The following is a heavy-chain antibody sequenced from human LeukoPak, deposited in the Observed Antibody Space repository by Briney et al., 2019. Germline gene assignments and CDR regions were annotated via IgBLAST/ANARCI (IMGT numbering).Heavy chain of an antibody. CDR1: GFSVSTKY. J-gene: IGHJ2*01. CDR2: LYGGSDT. D-gene: IGHD3-3*02. V-gene: IGHV3-53*01. CDR3: ARVGDHFHWYLDL. Sequence: GGSLRLSCAASGFSVSTKYMNWVRQAPGKGLEWVSILYGGSDTYYADSVEGRFIISRDSSKNTLFLQMNDLRVEDTAVYYCARVGDHFHWYLDLWGRGTLVTISS.